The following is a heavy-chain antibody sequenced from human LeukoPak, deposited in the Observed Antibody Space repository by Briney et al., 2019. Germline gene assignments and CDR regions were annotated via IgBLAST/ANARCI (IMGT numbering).Heavy chain of an antibody. J-gene: IGHJ4*02. CDR2: IYSGGGT. Sequence: GGSLRLSCAASGFXVSNSYINWVRQAPGKGLEWVSLIYSGGGTYYADSVKGRFTISRDNSKNTLYLQMNSLRAEDTAVYYCARNYYDSSAYYYFDYWGQGTLVTVSS. CDR1: GFXVSNSY. CDR3: ARNYYDSSAYYYFDY. V-gene: IGHV3-66*01. D-gene: IGHD3-22*01.